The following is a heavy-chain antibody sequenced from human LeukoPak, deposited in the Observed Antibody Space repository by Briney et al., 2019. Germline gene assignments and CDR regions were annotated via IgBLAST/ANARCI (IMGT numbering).Heavy chain of an antibody. CDR3: AKDSRLIITYFGS. CDR1: GFTFTSYA. Sequence: SGGSLRLSCATSGFTFTSYAMSWVRQAPGKGLEWLSGISSGGGNTYYADSVRGRLTISRDNSKNTLYLQMHSLRADDTAVYFCAKDSRLIITYFGSWGQGTLVTVSS. V-gene: IGHV3-23*01. J-gene: IGHJ4*02. D-gene: IGHD3-22*01. CDR2: ISSGGGNT.